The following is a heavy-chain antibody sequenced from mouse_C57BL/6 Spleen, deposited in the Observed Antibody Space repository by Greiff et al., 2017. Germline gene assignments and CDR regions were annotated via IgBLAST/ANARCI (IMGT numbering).Heavy chain of an antibody. J-gene: IGHJ3*01. D-gene: IGHD3-3*01. Sequence: QVQLKESGPELVKPGASVKISCKASGYAFSSSWMNWVKQRPGRGLEWIGRIYPGDGDTNYNGKFKGKATLTADKSSSTAYMQRSSLTAGDSAVYFCARSEGLGRGFAYWGQGTLVTVSA. V-gene: IGHV1-82*01. CDR1: GYAFSSSW. CDR2: IYPGDGDT. CDR3: ARSEGLGRGFAY.